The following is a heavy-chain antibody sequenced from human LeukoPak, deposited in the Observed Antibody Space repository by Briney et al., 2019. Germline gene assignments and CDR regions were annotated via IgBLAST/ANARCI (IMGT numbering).Heavy chain of an antibody. J-gene: IGHJ5*02. CDR2: IYYTGTT. CDR1: GGSISSNIYY. V-gene: IGHV4-39*07. D-gene: IGHD6-19*01. Sequence: SETLSLTCTVSGGSISSNIYYWAWIRQPPGKGLEWIGTIYYTGTTYYNPSLKSRVTISVDTSKNQFSLKLSSVTAADTAVYYCARYYLQWLARSTNWFDPWGQGTLVTVSS. CDR3: ARYYLQWLARSTNWFDP.